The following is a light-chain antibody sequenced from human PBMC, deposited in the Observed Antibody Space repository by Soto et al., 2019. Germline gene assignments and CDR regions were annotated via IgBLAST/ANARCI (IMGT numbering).Light chain of an antibody. CDR2: AAS. J-gene: IGKJ5*01. Sequence: DIQMTQSPSSLSASVGDRVTITRRASQSIISYLNWYQQKPGKAPKLLIYAASSLQSGVPSRFSGSGSGTDFTLTISSLQPEDFATYYCQQSYSTSITFGQGTRLEI. CDR3: QQSYSTSIT. CDR1: QSIISY. V-gene: IGKV1-39*01.